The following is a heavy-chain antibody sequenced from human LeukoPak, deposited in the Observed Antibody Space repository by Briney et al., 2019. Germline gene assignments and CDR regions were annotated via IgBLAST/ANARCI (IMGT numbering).Heavy chain of an antibody. CDR3: ARVRSSGWYFDY. J-gene: IGHJ4*02. Sequence: PGGSLRLSCAASGFTFEDYGMSWVRQAPGKGLEWVSGINWNGGSTGYADSVKGRFTISRDNAMNSLYLQMNSLRAEDTALYYCARVRSSGWYFDYWGQGTLVTVSS. CDR1: GFTFEDYG. CDR2: INWNGGST. V-gene: IGHV3-20*04. D-gene: IGHD6-19*01.